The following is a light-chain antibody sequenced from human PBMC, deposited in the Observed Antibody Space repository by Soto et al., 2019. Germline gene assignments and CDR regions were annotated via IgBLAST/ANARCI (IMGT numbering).Light chain of an antibody. CDR3: SSYAGSNNLV. J-gene: IGLJ2*01. V-gene: IGLV2-8*01. CDR1: SSGVGGYNY. Sequence: SALTQPPSASGSPGQSVTISCTGTSSGVGGYNYVSWYQQHPGKAPKLMIYEVSKRPSGVPDRFSGSKSGNTASLTVSGLQAEDEADYYFSSYAGSNNLVFGGGTKVTVL. CDR2: EVS.